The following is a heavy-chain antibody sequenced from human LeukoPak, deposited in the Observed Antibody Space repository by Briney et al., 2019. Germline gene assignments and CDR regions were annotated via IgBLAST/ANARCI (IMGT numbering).Heavy chain of an antibody. CDR3: ARAPDYYGSGSYYNPFYS. D-gene: IGHD3-10*01. V-gene: IGHV1-18*04. CDR1: GYTFTSYG. Sequence: ASVKVSCKASGYTFTSYGISWVRQAPGQGLEWMGWISAYNGNTNYAQKLQGRVTMTTDTSTSTAYMELRSLRSDDTAVYYCARAPDYYGSGSYYNPFYSWGQGTLVTVSS. J-gene: IGHJ5*01. CDR2: ISAYNGNT.